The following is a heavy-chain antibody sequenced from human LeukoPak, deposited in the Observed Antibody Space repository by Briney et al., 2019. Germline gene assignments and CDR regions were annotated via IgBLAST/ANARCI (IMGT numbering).Heavy chain of an antibody. D-gene: IGHD3-10*01. J-gene: IGHJ4*02. CDR2: ISSDGSDK. Sequence: GGSLRLSCAASGLIFSSYVMHWVRQAPGKGLEWVAVISSDGSDKYYADSGKGRFTISRDNSKNQLYLQINSLRTEDTAVYYCAKGVRGVIAYYFDFWGQGTLVTVSS. CDR3: AKGVRGVIAYYFDF. V-gene: IGHV3-30*18. CDR1: GLIFSSYV.